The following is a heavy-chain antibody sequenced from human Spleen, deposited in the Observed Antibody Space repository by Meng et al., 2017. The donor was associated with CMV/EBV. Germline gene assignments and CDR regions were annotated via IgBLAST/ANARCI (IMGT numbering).Heavy chain of an antibody. Sequence: CTISGDSISSSNYYWGWIRQPPGKGLEWIATDYYSGRTYYNPSLKSRLTISIDTSKNQYSLKLSSVTAADTAVYYCARSPSVTSFDYWGQGTLVTVSS. CDR3: ARSPSVTSFDY. CDR1: GDSISSSNYY. D-gene: IGHD4-17*01. CDR2: DYYSGRT. V-gene: IGHV4-39*01. J-gene: IGHJ4*02.